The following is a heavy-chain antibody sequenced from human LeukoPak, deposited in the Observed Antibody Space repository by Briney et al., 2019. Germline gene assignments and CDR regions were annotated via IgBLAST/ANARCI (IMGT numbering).Heavy chain of an antibody. V-gene: IGHV3-53*01. Sequence: GGSLRLSCAASGFTVSSNYMSWVRQAPGKGLEWVSVIYSGGYTYYADSVKGRFTISRDNAKNSLYLQMNSLRAEDTAVYYCARGRGYSYGHYYFDYWGQGTLVTVSS. J-gene: IGHJ4*02. CDR1: GFTVSSNY. D-gene: IGHD5-18*01. CDR3: ARGRGYSYGHYYFDY. CDR2: IYSGGYT.